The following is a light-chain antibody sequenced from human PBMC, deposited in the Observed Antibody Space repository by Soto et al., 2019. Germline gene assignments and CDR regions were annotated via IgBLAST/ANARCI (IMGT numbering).Light chain of an antibody. V-gene: IGKV1-5*01. Sequence: DIQMTQSPSTLSASVGDRVTITCRASQGISSWLAWYQQKPGKAPKLLIYDASSLESGVPSRFSGSGSGTEFTLTISSLQPDDFATYYCQQYNSYSSLTFGGGTKVEIK. CDR1: QGISSW. CDR2: DAS. J-gene: IGKJ4*01. CDR3: QQYNSYSSLT.